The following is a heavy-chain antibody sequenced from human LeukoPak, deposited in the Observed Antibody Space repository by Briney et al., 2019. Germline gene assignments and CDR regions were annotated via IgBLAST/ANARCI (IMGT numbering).Heavy chain of an antibody. Sequence: GGSLRLSCAASGFTFSSYGMHWVRQAPGKGLEWVAFIRYDGSNKYYADSVKGRFTISRDNSKNTLYLQMNSLRAEDTAVYYCAIGARGVIIGGFDYWGQGTLVTVSS. CDR2: IRYDGSNK. J-gene: IGHJ4*02. CDR1: GFTFSSYG. V-gene: IGHV3-30*02. D-gene: IGHD3-10*01. CDR3: AIGARGVIIGGFDY.